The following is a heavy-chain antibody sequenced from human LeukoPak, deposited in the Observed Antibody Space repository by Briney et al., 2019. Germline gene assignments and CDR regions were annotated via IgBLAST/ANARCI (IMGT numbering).Heavy chain of an antibody. CDR2: ISYDGSNK. CDR1: GFTFSSYA. D-gene: IGHD1-26*01. J-gene: IGHJ4*02. CDR3: ARIGAEDY. Sequence: GRSLRLSCAASGFTFSSYAMHWVRQAPGKGLEWVAVISYDGSNKYYADSVKGRFTISRDNSKNTLYLQMNSLRAEDTAVYYCARIGAEDYWGQGTLVTVSS. V-gene: IGHV3-30-3*01.